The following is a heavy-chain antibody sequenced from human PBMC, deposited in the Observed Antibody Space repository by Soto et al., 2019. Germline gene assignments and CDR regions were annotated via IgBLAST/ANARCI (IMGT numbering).Heavy chain of an antibody. Sequence: ASVKVSCKASGYTFTGYYMHWVRQAPGQGLEWMGWINPNSGGTNYAQKFQGWVTMTRDTSISTAYMELSRLRSDDTDVYYCARGGPMYYDSSGSAFDYWGQGTLVTVSS. CDR3: ARGGPMYYDSSGSAFDY. D-gene: IGHD3-22*01. V-gene: IGHV1-2*04. CDR1: GYTFTGYY. CDR2: INPNSGGT. J-gene: IGHJ4*02.